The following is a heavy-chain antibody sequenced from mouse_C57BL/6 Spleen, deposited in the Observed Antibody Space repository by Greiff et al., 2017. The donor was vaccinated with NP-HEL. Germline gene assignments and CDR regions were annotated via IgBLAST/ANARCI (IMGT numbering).Heavy chain of an antibody. J-gene: IGHJ4*01. CDR2: IYPGNSDT. CDR1: GYTFTSYW. CDR3: TCYYYGSFYAMDY. V-gene: IGHV1-5*01. Sequence: EVQLQQSGTVLARPGASVKMSCKTSGYTFTSYWMHWVKQRPGQGLEWIGAIYPGNSDTSYNQKFTGKAKLTAVTSASTAYMELSSLTNEDSAVYYCTCYYYGSFYAMDYWGQGTSVTVSS. D-gene: IGHD1-1*01.